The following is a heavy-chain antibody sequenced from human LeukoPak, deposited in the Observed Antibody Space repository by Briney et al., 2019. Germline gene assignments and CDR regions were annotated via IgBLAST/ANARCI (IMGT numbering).Heavy chain of an antibody. CDR2: INANNGNT. J-gene: IGHJ3*01. CDR3: ARAEITSDGYNSAFDV. Sequence: ASVKVSCKASGYTFTSYGITWVRQAPGQGLEWMGWINANNGNTNYAQNLQGRVTMTRDTSTSTAYMELRSLRSDDTAVYYCARAEITSDGYNSAFDVWGLGTMVTVSS. D-gene: IGHD5-24*01. CDR1: GYTFTSYG. V-gene: IGHV1-18*01.